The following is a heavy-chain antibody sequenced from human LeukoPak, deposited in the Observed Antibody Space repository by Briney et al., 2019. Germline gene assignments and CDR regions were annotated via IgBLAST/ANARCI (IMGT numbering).Heavy chain of an antibody. Sequence: GGSLRLSCAASGFSFSTYAMSWVRQAPGKGLEWVSAISGSGDNTWYAGSVKGRFTISRDDSKNTLYLQMNSLRGEDTAVYYCAKVQDPTRVTTNFDNWGQGTLVTVSS. CDR1: GFSFSTYA. CDR3: AKVQDPTRVTTNFDN. V-gene: IGHV3-23*01. CDR2: ISGSGDNT. D-gene: IGHD4-17*01. J-gene: IGHJ4*02.